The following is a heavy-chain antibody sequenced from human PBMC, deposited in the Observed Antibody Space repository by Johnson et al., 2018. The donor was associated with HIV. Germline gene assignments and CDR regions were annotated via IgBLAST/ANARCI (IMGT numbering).Heavy chain of an antibody. Sequence: QLVESGGGLVQPGGSLRLSCAASGFTFSSYAMSWVRQAPGKGLEWVAVISYDGSNNYYADSVKGRFTISRDNSKNTLYLQMNSLRAEDTAVYYWAREGALGAYDAFDIWGQGTMVTVSS. D-gene: IGHD3-10*01. CDR1: GFTFSSYA. J-gene: IGHJ3*02. CDR3: AREGALGAYDAFDI. V-gene: IGHV3-30*04. CDR2: ISYDGSNN.